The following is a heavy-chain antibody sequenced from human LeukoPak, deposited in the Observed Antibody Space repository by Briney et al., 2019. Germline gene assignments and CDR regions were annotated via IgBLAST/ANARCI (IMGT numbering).Heavy chain of an antibody. CDR2: IWYDGSNK. J-gene: IGHJ1*01. V-gene: IGHV3-33*01. D-gene: IGHD6-13*01. Sequence: PGRSLRLSCAASGFTFSSYGMHWVRQAPGKGLEWVAVIWYDGSNKYYADSVKGRFTISRDNSKNTLYLQMNSLRAEDTAVYYCAREGRIAAAGTYLHGWGQGTLATVSS. CDR1: GFTFSSYG. CDR3: AREGRIAAAGTYLHG.